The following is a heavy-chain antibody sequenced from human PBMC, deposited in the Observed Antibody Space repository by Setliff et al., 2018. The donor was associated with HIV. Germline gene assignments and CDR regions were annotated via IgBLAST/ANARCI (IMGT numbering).Heavy chain of an antibody. CDR1: GFTFSSYW. J-gene: IGHJ3*02. D-gene: IGHD5-12*01. CDR3: TSERDGYNYGRPAFDI. V-gene: IGHV3-49*04. CDR2: IRSKAYGGTT. Sequence: LRLSCAASGFTFSSYWMSWVRQAPGKGLEWVGFIRSKAYGGTTEYAASVKGRFTISRDDSKSIAYLQMNSLKTEDTAVYYCTSERDGYNYGRPAFDIWGQGTMVTVS.